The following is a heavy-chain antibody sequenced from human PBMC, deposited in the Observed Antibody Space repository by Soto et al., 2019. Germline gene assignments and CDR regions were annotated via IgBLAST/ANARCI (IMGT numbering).Heavy chain of an antibody. J-gene: IGHJ4*02. V-gene: IGHV3-15*01. CDR1: GFTFSNAL. CDR2: IKSIYNGGTI. CDR3: ATGQYFDF. Sequence: GGSLRLSCAGSGFTFSNALMSWVRQAPGKGLEWVGRIKSIYNGGTIEYAAPVKGRFIITRDDSRATVFLQMNSLKTEDTAVYYCATGQYFDFWGQGTQVTVSS.